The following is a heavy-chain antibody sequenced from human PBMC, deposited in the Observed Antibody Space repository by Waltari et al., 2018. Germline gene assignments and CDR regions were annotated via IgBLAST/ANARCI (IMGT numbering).Heavy chain of an antibody. CDR2: TSYDGSNK. Sequence: QLQLVDSGVGGVEPGRSLRPSCSASGFTFSHYAMHGVRQAPGKGLEWVAITSYDGSNKYYADSVKGRFTISRDNSKNTLYLQMNSLRAEDTAVYYCARDYVGVTGTTFRVFDVWGQGTLVTVSS. CDR3: ARDYVGVTGTTFRVFDV. CDR1: GFTFSHYA. V-gene: IGHV3-30-3*01. J-gene: IGHJ3*01. D-gene: IGHD1-20*01.